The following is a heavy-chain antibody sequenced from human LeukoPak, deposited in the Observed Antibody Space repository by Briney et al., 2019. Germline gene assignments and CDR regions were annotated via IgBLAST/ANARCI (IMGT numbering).Heavy chain of an antibody. V-gene: IGHV3-21*06. D-gene: IGHD4-11*01. Sequence: GGSLRLSCAASGFSFSDFGMGWVRQAPGKRLEWVSSIFDSRDSISYANSVKGRFTISSDNAENSLYLQMDSLRVKDTDVYYCPRGMDHINYAWFDPWGQGTLVIVSS. CDR3: PRGMDHINYAWFDP. CDR1: GFSFSDFG. CDR2: IFDSRDSI. J-gene: IGHJ5*02.